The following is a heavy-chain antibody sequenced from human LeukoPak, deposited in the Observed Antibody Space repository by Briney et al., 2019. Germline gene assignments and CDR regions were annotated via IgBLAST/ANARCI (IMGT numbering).Heavy chain of an antibody. CDR3: AREGGDPRWLDP. CDR2: LRPSTTT. CDR1: GGSISSSSKF. Sequence: PSETLSLTCTVSGGSISSSSKFWGWIRQPPGKGLEWIGSLRPSTTTYYNPSLRSRVAISVDTSKNQFSLNLTSVTAADTAVYSCAREGGDPRWLDPWGQGTLVTVSS. D-gene: IGHD6-25*01. V-gene: IGHV4-39*07. J-gene: IGHJ5*02.